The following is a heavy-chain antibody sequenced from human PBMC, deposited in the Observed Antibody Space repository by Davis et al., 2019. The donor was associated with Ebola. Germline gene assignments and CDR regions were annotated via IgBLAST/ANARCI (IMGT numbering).Heavy chain of an antibody. Sequence: ASVKVSCKASSHTFISYGISWVRQAPGQGLEWMGWISAYNGNTNYAQKLQGRVTMTTDTSRSTAYMELRSLRSDDTAVYYCAREAGATTRIYDSWGQGTLVTVSS. CDR1: SHTFISYG. D-gene: IGHD1-26*01. V-gene: IGHV1-18*01. J-gene: IGHJ5*01. CDR2: ISAYNGNT. CDR3: AREAGATTRIYDS.